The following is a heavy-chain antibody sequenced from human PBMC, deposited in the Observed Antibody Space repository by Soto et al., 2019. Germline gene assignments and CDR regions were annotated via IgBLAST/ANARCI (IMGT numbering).Heavy chain of an antibody. CDR2: VYARGAT. D-gene: IGHD4-17*01. V-gene: IGHV4-59*10. J-gene: IGHJ6*02. CDR3: ARSSGDDFFYYGMDV. Sequence: SETLSLTCSVSGASITSHYWNWIRQSAGEGLQWIGRVYARGATNYNPSLKSRVTVSGDTSKNQFSLKLTSVTAADTAVYYCARSSGDDFFYYGMDVWGHGTTVTVSS. CDR1: GASITSHY.